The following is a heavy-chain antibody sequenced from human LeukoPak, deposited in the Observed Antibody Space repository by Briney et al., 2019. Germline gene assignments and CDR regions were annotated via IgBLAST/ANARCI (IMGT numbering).Heavy chain of an antibody. J-gene: IGHJ4*02. D-gene: IGHD1-26*01. V-gene: IGHV4-59*01. CDR1: GGSISSYY. CDR2: IYYSGST. CDR3: ARDLGSELLGY. Sequence: SETLSLTCTVSGGSISSYYWSWIRQPPGKGLEWIGYIYYSGSTNYNPSLKSRVTTSVDTSKNQFSLKLSSVTAADTAVYYCARDLGSELLGYWGQGTLVTVSS.